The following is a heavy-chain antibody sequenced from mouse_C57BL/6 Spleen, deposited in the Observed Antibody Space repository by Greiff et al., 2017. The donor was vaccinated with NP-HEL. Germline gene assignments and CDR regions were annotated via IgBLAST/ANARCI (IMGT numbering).Heavy chain of an antibody. CDR3: ARGGGITTVVGAMDY. Sequence: VQLQQSGPELVKPGDSVKISCKASGYSFTGYFMNWVMQSHGKSLEWIGRINPYNGDTFYNQKFKGKATLTVDKSSSTAHMELRSLTSEDSAVYYCARGGGITTVVGAMDYWGQGTSVTVSS. V-gene: IGHV1-20*01. J-gene: IGHJ4*01. CDR1: GYSFTGYF. CDR2: INPYNGDT. D-gene: IGHD1-1*01.